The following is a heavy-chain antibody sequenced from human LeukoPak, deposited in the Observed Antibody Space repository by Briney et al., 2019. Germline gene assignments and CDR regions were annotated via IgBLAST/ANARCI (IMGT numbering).Heavy chain of an antibody. V-gene: IGHV3-74*01. J-gene: IGHJ4*02. Sequence: GGSLRLSCAASRFTFRRYWMHWVRQAPGKGLVWVSRINSDGISTSYADSVKGRFTISRDNAKNTLYLQMNSLRAEDTAIYYCISGYTLDFWGQGTLVTVSS. CDR3: ISGYTLDF. CDR1: RFTFRRYW. D-gene: IGHD5-18*01. CDR2: INSDGIST.